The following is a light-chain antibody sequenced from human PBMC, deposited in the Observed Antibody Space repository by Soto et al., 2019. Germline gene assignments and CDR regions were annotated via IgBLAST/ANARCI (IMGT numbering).Light chain of an antibody. J-gene: IGLJ2*01. CDR1: SSDVGRYNL. CDR2: EGS. Sequence: QSVLTQPASVSGSPGQSITISSTGNSSDVGRYNLVSWYQQHPGKAPKLMIYEGSKRPSGVSNRFSGSKSGNTASLTISGLQAEDEADYYCCSYAGSSTLVFGGGTKLTVL. CDR3: CSYAGSSTLV. V-gene: IGLV2-23*01.